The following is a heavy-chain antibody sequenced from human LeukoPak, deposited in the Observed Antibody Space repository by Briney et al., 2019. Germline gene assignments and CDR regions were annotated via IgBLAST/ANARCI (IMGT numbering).Heavy chain of an antibody. CDR3: ARLVLRTVTPRFDY. D-gene: IGHD4-17*01. J-gene: IGHJ4*02. V-gene: IGHV5-51*01. CDR1: GNSFSNYW. Sequence: GESLKISCKGSGNSFSNYWIGWVRQLPGRGLEWMGIIYPGDSDTRYNPSFQGQVTISADKSISTAYLQWSSLKASDTAMYYCARLVLRTVTPRFDYWGQGTLVTVSS. CDR2: IYPGDSDT.